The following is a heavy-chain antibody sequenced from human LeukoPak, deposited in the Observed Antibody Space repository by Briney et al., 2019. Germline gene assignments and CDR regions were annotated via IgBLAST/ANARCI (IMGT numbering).Heavy chain of an antibody. CDR3: ARVVARYYYYGMDV. CDR1: GGSISSSNW. CDR2: IYHSGST. Sequence: PSETLSLTCAVSGGSISSSNWWSWVRQPPGKGLEWIGEIYHSGSTNYNPSLKSRVTISVDKSKNQFSLKLSSVTAADTAVYYCARVVARYYYYGMDVWGKGTTVTVSS. V-gene: IGHV4-4*02. J-gene: IGHJ6*04.